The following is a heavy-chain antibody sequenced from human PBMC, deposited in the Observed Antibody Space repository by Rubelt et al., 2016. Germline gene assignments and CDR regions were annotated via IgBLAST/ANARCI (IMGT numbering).Heavy chain of an antibody. CDR3: AIGRMPDGWYPYCFDY. CDR2: INHSGST. J-gene: IGHJ4*02. Sequence: QVQLQQWGAGLLKPSETLSLTCAVYGGSFSGYYWSWIRQPPGKGLEWIGEINHSGSTNYNPSLKSRVTISVDTSKNQFSLKLSSVNAADTAVYYCAIGRMPDGWYPYCFDYWGQGILVTVSS. CDR1: GGSFSGYY. D-gene: IGHD6-19*01. V-gene: IGHV4-34*01.